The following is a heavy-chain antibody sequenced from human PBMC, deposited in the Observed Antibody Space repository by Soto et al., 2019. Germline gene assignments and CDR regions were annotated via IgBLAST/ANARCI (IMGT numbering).Heavy chain of an antibody. CDR3: ASFGYSYDNYYFDY. D-gene: IGHD5-18*01. CDR1: GYSFTTYY. V-gene: IGHV1-69*13. CDR2: IIPIFGTA. Sequence: GASVKVSCKASGYSFTTYYMQWVRQAPGQGLEWMGGIIPIFGTANYAQKFQGRVTITADESTSTAYMELSSLRSEDTAVYYCASFGYSYDNYYFDYWGQGTLVTVSS. J-gene: IGHJ4*02.